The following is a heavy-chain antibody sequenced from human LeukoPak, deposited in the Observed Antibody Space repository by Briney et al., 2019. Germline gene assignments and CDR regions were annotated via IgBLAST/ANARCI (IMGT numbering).Heavy chain of an antibody. CDR3: ARPGNGSGSYGAYYFDY. D-gene: IGHD3-10*01. CDR1: GYSISSGYY. J-gene: IGHJ4*02. Sequence: PSETLSLTCAVSGYSISSGYYWGWIRQPPGEGLEWIGSIYHSGSTYYNPSLQSRVTISVDTSKNQFSLKLSSVTAADTAVYYCARPGNGSGSYGAYYFDYWGQGTLVTVSS. V-gene: IGHV4-38-2*01. CDR2: IYHSGST.